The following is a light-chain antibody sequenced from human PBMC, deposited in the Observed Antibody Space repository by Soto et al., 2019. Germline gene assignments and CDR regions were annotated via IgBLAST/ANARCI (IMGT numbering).Light chain of an antibody. CDR2: GAS. J-gene: IGKJ3*01. V-gene: IGKV1-39*01. CDR3: QQRSTPPFT. Sequence: DIQMTQSPSSLSASVGDRVTITCRASQTIYSYLSWYRQKPGKAPDLLMSGASTLQGGVPSRFSGSGFGTASTLTISDLQPEDFATYYWQQRSTPPFTFGPGTNVDI. CDR1: QTIYSY.